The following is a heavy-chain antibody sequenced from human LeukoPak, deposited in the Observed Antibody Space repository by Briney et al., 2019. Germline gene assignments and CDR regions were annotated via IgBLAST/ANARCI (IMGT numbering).Heavy chain of an antibody. CDR1: GFTFSSYA. J-gene: IGHJ4*02. CDR3: AKVKQQWLVEYYFDY. Sequence: GGSLRLSCAASGFTFSSYAMSWVRQAPGKGLEWVSAISGSGGSTYYADSVKGRFTISRDNSKNTLYLQMNSLRAEDTAVYYCAKVKQQWLVEYYFDYWGQGTLVTVSS. CDR2: ISGSGGST. D-gene: IGHD6-19*01. V-gene: IGHV3-23*01.